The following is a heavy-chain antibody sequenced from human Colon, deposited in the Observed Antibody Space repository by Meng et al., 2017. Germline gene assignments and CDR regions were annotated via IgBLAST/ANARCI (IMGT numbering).Heavy chain of an antibody. J-gene: IGHJ4*02. CDR2: IMPSVGDA. D-gene: IGHD3-10*01. CDR3: VRDGSYYDFDY. V-gene: IGHV1-2*06. Sequence: QVRLVQSRAEGEKPGASVKVSCKSSGYTFIDSHVHWVRQAPGQGLEWMGRIMPSVGDASSAEKFQGRLTLTWDTSIDTAYMDLSSLRSDDSAIYYCVRDGSYYDFDYWGQGTLVTVSS. CDR1: GYTFIDSH.